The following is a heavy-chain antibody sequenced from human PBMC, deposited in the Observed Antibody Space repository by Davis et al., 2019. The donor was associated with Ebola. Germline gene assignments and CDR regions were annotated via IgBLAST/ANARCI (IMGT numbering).Heavy chain of an antibody. V-gene: IGHV1-3*01. CDR1: GYTFTSYA. CDR3: ARLLQYQYYYYGMDV. D-gene: IGHD2-2*01. J-gene: IGHJ6*02. Sequence: ASVKVSCKASGYTFTSYAMHWVRQAPGQRLEWMGWINAGNGNTKDSQKFQGRVTITRDTSASTAYMELSSLRSEDTAVYYCARLLQYQYYYYGMDVWGQGTTVTVSS. CDR2: INAGNGNT.